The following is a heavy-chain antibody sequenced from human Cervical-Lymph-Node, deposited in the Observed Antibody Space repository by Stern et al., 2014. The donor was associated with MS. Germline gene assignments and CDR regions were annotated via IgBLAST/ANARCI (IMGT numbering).Heavy chain of an antibody. CDR2: ISYDGNTK. V-gene: IGHV3-30-3*01. Sequence: DQLVESGGGVVQPGRSLRVSCATARFTFTSYAMNWVRQAPGKGLEWVAVISYDGNTKYYADSVKGRFTISRDNSKNTLYLQMSSLRAEDTAVYYCVRERSSRGFDYWGQGSLVTVSS. CDR1: RFTFTSYA. D-gene: IGHD5/OR15-5a*01. CDR3: VRERSSRGFDY. J-gene: IGHJ4*02.